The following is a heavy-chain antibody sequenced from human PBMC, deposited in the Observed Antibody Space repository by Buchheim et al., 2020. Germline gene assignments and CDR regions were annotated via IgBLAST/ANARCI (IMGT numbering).Heavy chain of an antibody. CDR1: GYTFTSYS. D-gene: IGHD4-17*01. Sequence: QVHLVQSGAEVKKPGASVKVSCKASGYTFTSYSMHWVRQAPGQGLEWMGIINPSAGSTDYAPKFQGRVTMTRGTSTNTVYMDLSGLRSEYTAVYYWARDTGWGGLRAGEGPDHWGQGTL. V-gene: IGHV1-46*01. J-gene: IGHJ5*02. CDR2: INPSAGST. CDR3: ARDTGWGGLRAGEGPDH.